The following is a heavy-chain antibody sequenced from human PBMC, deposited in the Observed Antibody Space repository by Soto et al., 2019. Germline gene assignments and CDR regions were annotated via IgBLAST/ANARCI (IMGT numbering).Heavy chain of an antibody. V-gene: IGHV3-48*01. D-gene: IGHD2-8*01. CDR1: GFTCSSYS. J-gene: IGHJ4*02. Sequence: EVQLVESGGGLVQPGGSLRLSCAASGFTCSSYSMNWVLQAPGKGLEWVSYISGSSSMIYYADSVKGRFTISRDNAKNSLYLQMNSLRAEDTAVYYCARDLNPRQEMLYALLGYWGQGTLVTVSS. CDR3: ARDLNPRQEMLYALLGY. CDR2: ISGSSSMI.